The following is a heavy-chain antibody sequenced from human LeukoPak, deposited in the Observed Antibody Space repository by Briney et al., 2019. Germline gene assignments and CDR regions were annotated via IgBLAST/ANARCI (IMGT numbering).Heavy chain of an antibody. CDR3: ARDVDGVALDY. Sequence: GASVKVSCKASGYTFTSYGISWVRQAPGQGLEWMGWINPNSGGTNYAQKFQGRVTMTRDTSISTAYMELSRLRSDDTAVYYCARDVDGVALDYWGQGTLVTVSS. CDR1: GYTFTSYG. J-gene: IGHJ4*02. V-gene: IGHV1-2*02. D-gene: IGHD3-3*01. CDR2: INPNSGGT.